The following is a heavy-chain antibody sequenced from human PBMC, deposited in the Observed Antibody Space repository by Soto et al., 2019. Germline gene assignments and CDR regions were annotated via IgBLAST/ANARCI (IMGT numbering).Heavy chain of an antibody. J-gene: IGHJ4*02. D-gene: IGHD6-13*01. CDR1: GGSISSGGYY. Sequence: NPSETLSLTCTVSGGSISSGGYYWSWIRQHPGKGLEWIGYIYYSGSTYYNPSLKSRVTISVDTSKNQFSLKLSSVTAADTAVYYCARDSGSSSWYNNFDYWGQGTLVTVSS. CDR2: IYYSGST. V-gene: IGHV4-31*03. CDR3: ARDSGSSSWYNNFDY.